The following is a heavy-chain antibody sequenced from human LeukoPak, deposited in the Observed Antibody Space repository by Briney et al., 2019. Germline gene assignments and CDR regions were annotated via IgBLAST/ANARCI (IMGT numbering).Heavy chain of an antibody. CDR2: IRSKTYGGTT. V-gene: IGHV3-49*04. D-gene: IGHD5-18*01. CDR3: PRGPIQLWLYHGMDV. Sequence: GRSLRLSCTVSGFTFVDHAMSWGRQAPGKGVEWVGFIRSKTYGGTTEYAASVKGRFIISRDDSTSIAYLKMNSLKTEDTAVYYCPRGPIQLWLYHGMDVWGQGTTDTVSS. CDR1: GFTFVDHA. J-gene: IGHJ6*02.